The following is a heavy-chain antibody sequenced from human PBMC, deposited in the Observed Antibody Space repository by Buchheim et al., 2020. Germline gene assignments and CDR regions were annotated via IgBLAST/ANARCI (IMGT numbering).Heavy chain of an antibody. D-gene: IGHD2/OR15-2a*01. J-gene: IGHJ5*02. CDR3: AKHSIP. CDR2: INEDGTEK. Sequence: EVYLVESGGGLVQPEGSLRLSCAASGFTFRNYWMNWVRQAPGKGLEWVANINEDGTEKYYVDSVKGRFTISRDNAMSSVYLQMSSLRVEDTAVYYCAKHSIPWGQGT. V-gene: IGHV3-7*03. CDR1: GFTFRNYW.